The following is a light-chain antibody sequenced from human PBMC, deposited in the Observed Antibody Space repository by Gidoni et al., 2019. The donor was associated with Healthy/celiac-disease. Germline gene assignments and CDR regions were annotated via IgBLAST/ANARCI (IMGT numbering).Light chain of an antibody. CDR3: QQYYSYPLT. CDR1: QGISSY. J-gene: IGKJ4*01. CDR2: AAS. V-gene: IGKV1-8*01. Sequence: AIRMTQSPSSFSASTGDRVTLTCRASQGISSYLAWYQQKPGKAPKLLIYAASTLQSVVPSRFSGSGSGTDFTLTISCLQSEDFATYYCQQYYSYPLTFGGGTKVEIK.